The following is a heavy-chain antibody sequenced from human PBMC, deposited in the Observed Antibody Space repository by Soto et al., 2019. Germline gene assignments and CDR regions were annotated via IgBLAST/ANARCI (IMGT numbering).Heavy chain of an antibody. Sequence: GASVKVSCKASGYTLTRYYIHWVRQAPGQGLEWMGIINPSGGSTTYAQKFQGRVTMTRDTSTSTVYMELSSLRSEDTAVYYCERDSRMVGATLIYYYGMDVWGQGTTV. J-gene: IGHJ6*02. V-gene: IGHV1-46*01. D-gene: IGHD2-15*01. CDR2: INPSGGST. CDR1: GYTLTRYY. CDR3: ERDSRMVGATLIYYYGMDV.